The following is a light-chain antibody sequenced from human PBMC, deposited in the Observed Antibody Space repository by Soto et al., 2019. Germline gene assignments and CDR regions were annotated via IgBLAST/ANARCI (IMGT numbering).Light chain of an antibody. Sequence: DMVLTQSPATLSWSPGERATLSCRASQSVSRYLAWYQQKPGQAPRLLIYDASNRATGIPARFSGSGSGTDFTLTISSIDPEDFAVYYCQQRSSWHWTFGQGTKV. J-gene: IGKJ1*01. CDR1: QSVSRY. CDR2: DAS. CDR3: QQRSSWHWT. V-gene: IGKV3-11*01.